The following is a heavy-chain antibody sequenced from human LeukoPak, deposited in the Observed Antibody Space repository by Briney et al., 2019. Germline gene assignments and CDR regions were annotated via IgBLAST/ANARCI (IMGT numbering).Heavy chain of an antibody. CDR1: GYTFTSYG. J-gene: IGHJ4*02. D-gene: IGHD6-13*01. CDR3: ARLGIAAWIPHYFDY. V-gene: IGHV1-18*01. CDR2: ISAYNGNT. Sequence: ASVKVSCKASGYTFTSYGISWVRQAPGQGLERMGWISAYNGNTNYAQKLQGRVTMTTDTSTSTAYMELRSLRSDDTAVYYCARLGIAAWIPHYFDYWGQGTLVTVSS.